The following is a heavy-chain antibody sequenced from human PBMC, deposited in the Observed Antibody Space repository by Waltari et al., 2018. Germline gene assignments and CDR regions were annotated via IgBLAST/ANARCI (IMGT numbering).Heavy chain of an antibody. Sequence: QVQLVESGGGVVQPGRSLRLSCAASVFTFSSYGMHSVRQAPGKGLEWVAVIWYDGSNKYYADSVKGRFTISRDNSKNTLYLQMNSLRAEDTAMYYCTKDRVGGYDAFDIWGQGTMVTVSS. D-gene: IGHD3-16*01. V-gene: IGHV3-33*06. CDR1: VFTFSSYG. CDR2: IWYDGSNK. J-gene: IGHJ3*02. CDR3: TKDRVGGYDAFDI.